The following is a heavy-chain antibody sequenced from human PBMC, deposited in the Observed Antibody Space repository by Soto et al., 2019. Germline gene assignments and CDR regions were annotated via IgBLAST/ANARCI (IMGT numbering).Heavy chain of an antibody. V-gene: IGHV3-7*03. J-gene: IGHJ5*02. CDR1: GFTFTTYW. CDR2: IRQDGRAQ. D-gene: IGHD3-10*01. Sequence: EEQLVASGGGLAQPGGSLRLSCVASGFTFTTYWMSWVRQAPGKGLEWVANIRQDGRAQYYVDSVKGRFTISRDNAKNSVYLQMDRLSVEDTALYYCVRGGHGSGSYLGASWGQGILVTVSS. CDR3: VRGGHGSGSYLGAS.